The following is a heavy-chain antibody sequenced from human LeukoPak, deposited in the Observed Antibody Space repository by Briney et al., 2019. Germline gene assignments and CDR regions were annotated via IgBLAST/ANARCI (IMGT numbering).Heavy chain of an antibody. CDR3: ARDKGRAYSYGYVDY. CDR2: ISPYNGNT. D-gene: IGHD5-18*01. J-gene: IGHJ4*02. V-gene: IGHV1-18*04. Sequence: ASVKVSCKASGYTFTGYYMRWVRQAPGQGLEWMGWISPYNGNTNYAQKLQGRVTMTTDTSTNTAYMELRSLRSDDTAVYYCARDKGRAYSYGYVDYWGQGTLVTVS. CDR1: GYTFTGYY.